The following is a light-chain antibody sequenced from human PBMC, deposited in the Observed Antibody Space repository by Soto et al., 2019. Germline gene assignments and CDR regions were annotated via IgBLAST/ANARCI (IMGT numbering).Light chain of an antibody. CDR1: QSVSID. J-gene: IGKJ5*01. CDR2: GAS. CDR3: QQRSKWPPEVT. Sequence: EIGMTQSPATLSLSPGERATLSFRAIQSVSIDLAWYQQTPGQAPRLLIYGASTRATGIPVRFSGSGSGTDFTLTISSLEPEDFAVYYCQQRSKWPPEVTFGQGTRLEIK. V-gene: IGKV3-11*01.